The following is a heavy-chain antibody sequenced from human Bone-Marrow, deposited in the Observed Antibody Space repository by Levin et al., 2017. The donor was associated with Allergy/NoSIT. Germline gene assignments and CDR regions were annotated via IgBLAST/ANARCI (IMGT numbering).Heavy chain of an antibody. CDR2: IYSGGST. D-gene: IGHD4-17*01. J-gene: IGHJ5*02. CDR3: ARDRPDYGDYGYNWFDP. Sequence: GESLKISCAASGFTVSSNYMSWVRQAPGKGLEWVSVIYSGGSTYYADSVKGRFTISRDNSKNTLYLQMNSLRAEDTAVYYCARDRPDYGDYGYNWFDPWGQGTLVTVSS. CDR1: GFTVSSNY. V-gene: IGHV3-66*01.